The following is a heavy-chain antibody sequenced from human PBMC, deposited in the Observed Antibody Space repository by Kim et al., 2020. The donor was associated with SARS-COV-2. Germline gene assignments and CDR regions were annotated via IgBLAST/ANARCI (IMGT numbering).Heavy chain of an antibody. CDR1: GGTFSSYA. D-gene: IGHD1-7*01. CDR3: ARGVGLELRGDMGYYYYGMDV. V-gene: IGHV1-69*13. Sequence: SVKVSCKASGGTFSSYAISWVRQAPGQGLEWMGGIIPIFGTANYAQKFQGRVTITADESTSTAYMELSSLRSEDTAVYYCARGVGLELRGDMGYYYYGMDVWGQGTTVTVSS. J-gene: IGHJ6*02. CDR2: IIPIFGTA.